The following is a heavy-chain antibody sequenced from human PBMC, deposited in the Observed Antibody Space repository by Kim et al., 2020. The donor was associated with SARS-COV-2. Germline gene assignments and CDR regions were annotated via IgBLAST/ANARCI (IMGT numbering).Heavy chain of an antibody. V-gene: IGHV3-9*01. D-gene: IGHD6-13*01. CDR2: ISWNSGSI. J-gene: IGHJ4*02. Sequence: GGSLRLSCAASGFTFDDYAMHWVRQAPGKGLEWVSGISWNSGSIGYADSVKGRFTISRDHAKNSLYLQMNSLRAEDTALYYCHKSTAAMAIDYLGQGTL. CDR3: HKSTAAMAIDY. CDR1: GFTFDDYA.